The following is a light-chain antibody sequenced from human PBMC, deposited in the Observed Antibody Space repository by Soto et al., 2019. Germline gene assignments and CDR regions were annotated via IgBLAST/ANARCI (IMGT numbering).Light chain of an antibody. V-gene: IGKV3-15*01. CDR1: QTISSN. CDR3: QQYHNWPWT. Sequence: DRVITQSPATLSVSPGDRATLSCRASQTISSNLAWYQQKPGQAPRLLIHSASTRATGVPDRFSGSGSGTEFTLTITSPQSEDFAVYYCQQYHNWPWTFGQGTEVEIK. J-gene: IGKJ1*01. CDR2: SAS.